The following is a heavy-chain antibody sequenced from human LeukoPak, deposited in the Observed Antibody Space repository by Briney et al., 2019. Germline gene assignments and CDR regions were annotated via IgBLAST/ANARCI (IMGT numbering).Heavy chain of an antibody. CDR2: INHSGST. Sequence: PSETLSLTCAVYSGSFSGYYWSWIRQPPGKGLEWIGEINHSGSTNYNPSLKSRVTISVDTSKNQFSLKLSSVTAADTAVYYCAGYYDILTGYYTDDGMDVWGQGTTVTVSS. CDR3: AGYYDILTGYYTDDGMDV. J-gene: IGHJ6*02. D-gene: IGHD3-9*01. CDR1: SGSFSGYY. V-gene: IGHV4-34*01.